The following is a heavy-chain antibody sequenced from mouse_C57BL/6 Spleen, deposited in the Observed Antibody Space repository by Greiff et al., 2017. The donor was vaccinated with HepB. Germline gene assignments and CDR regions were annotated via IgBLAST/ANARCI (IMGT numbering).Heavy chain of an antibody. V-gene: IGHV5-9-1*02. CDR3: TREITTVVATGAMDY. Sequence: VQLKESGEGLVKPGGSLKLSCAASGFTFSSYAMSWVRQTPEKRLEWVAYISSGGDYIYYADTVKGRFTISRDNARNTLYLQMSSLKSEDTAMYYCTREITTVVATGAMDYWGQGTSVTVSS. J-gene: IGHJ4*01. CDR2: ISSGGDYI. CDR1: GFTFSSYA. D-gene: IGHD1-1*01.